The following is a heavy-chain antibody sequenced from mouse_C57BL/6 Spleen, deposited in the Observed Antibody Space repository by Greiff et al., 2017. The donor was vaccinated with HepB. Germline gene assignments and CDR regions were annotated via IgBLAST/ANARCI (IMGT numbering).Heavy chain of an antibody. Sequence: QVQLQQPGAELVKPGASVKLSCKASGYTFTSYWMQWVKQRPGQGLEWIGEIDPSDSYTNYNQEFKGKATLTADTSSSTAYMRLSSLTSEDSAVSCCAGGTWGFDDWGEGTTLTVSS. CDR2: IDPSDSYT. D-gene: IGHD3-3*01. V-gene: IGHV1-50*01. J-gene: IGHJ2*01. CDR1: GYTFTSYW. CDR3: AGGTWGFDD.